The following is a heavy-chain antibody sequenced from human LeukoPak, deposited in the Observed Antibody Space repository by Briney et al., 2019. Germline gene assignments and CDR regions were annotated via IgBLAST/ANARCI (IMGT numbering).Heavy chain of an antibody. CDR1: GGSMNSYY. V-gene: IGHV4-59*08. J-gene: IGHJ4*02. CDR3: ARNSCPSGSCYDNRGYFDY. CDR2: IYNSGST. D-gene: IGHD2-15*01. Sequence: SEILSLTCSVSGGSMNSYYWSWIRQSPGKGLEWIGYIYNSGSTNYNPSLQSRVTISVDTSKNQFSLKLSSVTAADTAVYYCARNSCPSGSCYDNRGYFDYWGQGTLVTVSS.